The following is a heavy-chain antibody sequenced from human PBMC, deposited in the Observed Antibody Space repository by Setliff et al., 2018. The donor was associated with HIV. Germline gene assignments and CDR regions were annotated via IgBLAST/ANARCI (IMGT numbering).Heavy chain of an antibody. CDR2: INVGSGNT. CDR3: AIESLPGDFGDF. CDR1: GYTFTTYV. J-gene: IGHJ4*02. V-gene: IGHV1-3*01. D-gene: IGHD7-27*01. Sequence: ASVKVSCKASGYTFTTYVVHWVRQAPGQRLEWMGWINVGSGNTKYSQKFQGRVTITRDTSASTAYMELGSLRSEDTAVYYCAIESLPGDFGDFWSQGTLVTVSS.